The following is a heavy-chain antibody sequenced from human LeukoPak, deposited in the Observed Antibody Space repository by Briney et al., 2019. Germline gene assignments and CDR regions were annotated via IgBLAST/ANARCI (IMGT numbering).Heavy chain of an antibody. CDR1: GGSFSGYY. Sequence: SETLSLTCDVSGGSFSGYYWTWIRQPPGKGLEWMGEINHSADPNYNPPLKTRLSLSIDTSKNQISLKMRSVTAADTAVYYCARGRNWQTFYHFCMDVWGNGTTVTVSS. J-gene: IGHJ6*03. CDR3: ARGRNWQTFYHFCMDV. V-gene: IGHV4-34*01. D-gene: IGHD1-14*01. CDR2: INHSADP.